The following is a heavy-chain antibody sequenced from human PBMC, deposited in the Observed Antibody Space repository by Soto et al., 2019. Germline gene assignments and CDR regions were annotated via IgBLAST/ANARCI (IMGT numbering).Heavy chain of an antibody. Sequence: EVHLVESGGGLVQPGGSLRLSCAASGFTFNLYWMHWVRQAPGKGLVWVSRINPDGSSTTYADSVKGRFTISRDNSKNTVYLQMNGLGAEDAAIYYCARDNWNSYWGHGALVTVSS. V-gene: IGHV3-74*01. CDR3: ARDNWNSY. J-gene: IGHJ4*01. CDR1: GFTFNLYW. D-gene: IGHD1-7*01. CDR2: INPDGSST.